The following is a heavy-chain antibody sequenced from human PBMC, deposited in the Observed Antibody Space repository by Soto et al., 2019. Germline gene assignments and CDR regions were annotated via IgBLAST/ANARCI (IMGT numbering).Heavy chain of an antibody. CDR3: VRPLPSGRNYGLDV. CDR1: GLTVSNAY. J-gene: IGHJ6*02. V-gene: IGHV3-53*01. CDR2: IYDNGTT. D-gene: IGHD3-10*01. Sequence: GGSLRLSCAASGLTVSNAYMAWVRQAPGMGLEWVSVIYDNGTTYYADSVKGRFTISRDTSTNTLSLQMDSLRAEDTAVYYCVRPLPSGRNYGLDVWGQGTTVTVSS.